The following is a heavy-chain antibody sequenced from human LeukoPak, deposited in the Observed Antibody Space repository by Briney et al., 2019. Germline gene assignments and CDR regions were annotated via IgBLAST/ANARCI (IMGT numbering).Heavy chain of an antibody. V-gene: IGHV3-30-3*01. Sequence: PGRPLRLSCAASGFTFSSYAMHWVRQAPGKGLEWVAVISYDGSNKYYADSVKGRFTISRDNSKNTLYLQMNSLRAEDTAVYYCARDSSSWYYYYGMDVWGQGTTVTVSS. CDR3: ARDSSSWYYYYGMDV. CDR1: GFTFSSYA. J-gene: IGHJ6*02. D-gene: IGHD6-13*01. CDR2: ISYDGSNK.